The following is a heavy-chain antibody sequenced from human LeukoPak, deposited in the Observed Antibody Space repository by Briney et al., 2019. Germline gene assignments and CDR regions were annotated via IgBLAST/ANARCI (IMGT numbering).Heavy chain of an antibody. J-gene: IGHJ4*02. CDR2: IAGSDGFT. V-gene: IGHV3-23*01. CDR3: VRSLDY. CDR1: GFTFSSYT. Sequence: GGSLRLSCAASGFTFSSYTMSWVRQAPGKGLEWVSVIAGSDGFTQYADSVKGRFTISRDNSKNTVYLQMNRLRVEDTALYYCVRSLDYWGQGTLVTVSS.